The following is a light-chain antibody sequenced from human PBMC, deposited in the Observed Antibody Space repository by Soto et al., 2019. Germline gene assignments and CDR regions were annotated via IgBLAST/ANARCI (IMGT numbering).Light chain of an antibody. CDR3: QQRSNWLIT. Sequence: EILMTQFTATLTESPGERVTLSCRASQSVSTNVAWYQQKPGEAPRLLIFDASARAVDIPGRFSGSVSGTEFTLTISSLEPEDFAVYYCQQRSNWLITFGQGTRLDIK. CDR1: QSVSTN. J-gene: IGKJ5*01. V-gene: IGKV3-11*01. CDR2: DAS.